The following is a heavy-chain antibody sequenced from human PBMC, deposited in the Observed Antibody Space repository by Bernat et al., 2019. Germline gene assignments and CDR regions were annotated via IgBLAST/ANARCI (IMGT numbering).Heavy chain of an antibody. J-gene: IGHJ5*02. CDR1: GGSISSSNW. D-gene: IGHD3-3*01. V-gene: IGHV4-4*02. Sequence: QVQLQESGPGLVKPSGTLSLTCAVSGGSISSSNWWSWVRQPPGKGLEWIGEIYHSGSTNYNPSLKSRVTISVDKSKNQFSLKLSSVTAADTAVYYCTRVGRPQAYYDFWSGLPSGDWFDPWGQGTLVTVSS. CDR3: TRVGRPQAYYDFWSGLPSGDWFDP. CDR2: IYHSGST.